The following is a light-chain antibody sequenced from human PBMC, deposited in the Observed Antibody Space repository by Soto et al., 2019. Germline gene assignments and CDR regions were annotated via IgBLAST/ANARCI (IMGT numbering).Light chain of an antibody. CDR2: LGS. CDR1: QSLLHSNGYNY. Sequence: DIVMTQSPLSLPVTPGEPASISCRSSQSLLHSNGYNYLDWYLQKPGQSPQLLIYLGSNRASGVPDRFSGSGSGTDFTLKISRVEAEDVGVYYCMQALQGPLTFCGGTKVEIK. V-gene: IGKV2-28*01. CDR3: MQALQGPLT. J-gene: IGKJ4*01.